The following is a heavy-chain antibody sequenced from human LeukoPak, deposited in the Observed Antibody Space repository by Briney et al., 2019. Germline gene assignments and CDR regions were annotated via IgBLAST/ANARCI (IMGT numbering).Heavy chain of an antibody. CDR3: AKDIGGEYYYGSGSYWYGTDV. V-gene: IGHV3-43*01. J-gene: IGHJ6*02. D-gene: IGHD3-10*01. Sequence: GGSLRLSCAASGFTFDDYTMHWVRQAPGKGLEWVSLISWDGGSTYYADSVKGRFTISRDNSKNSLYLQMNSLRTEDTALYYCAKDIGGEYYYGSGSYWYGTDVWGQGTTVTVSS. CDR2: ISWDGGST. CDR1: GFTFDDYT.